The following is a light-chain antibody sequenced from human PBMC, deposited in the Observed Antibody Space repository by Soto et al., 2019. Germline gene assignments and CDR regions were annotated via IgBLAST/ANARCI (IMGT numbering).Light chain of an antibody. Sequence: QSVLTQPASVSGSPGQSITISCTGTSSDVGGYNHVSWYQQHPGKAPKLMIYDVSNRPSGVSNRFSGSKSGNTASLTISGLQAEDEADYYCSSYRRSNNWVFGGGTKVTVL. CDR3: SSYRRSNNWV. V-gene: IGLV2-14*01. J-gene: IGLJ3*02. CDR2: DVS. CDR1: SSDVGGYNH.